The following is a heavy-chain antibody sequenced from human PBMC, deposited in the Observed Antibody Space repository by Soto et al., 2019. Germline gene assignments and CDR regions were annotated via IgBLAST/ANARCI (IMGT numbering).Heavy chain of an antibody. CDR1: GGSISSSNW. J-gene: IGHJ4*02. D-gene: IGHD6-19*01. CDR3: AREIAGACRAFNY. Sequence: QVQLQESGPGLVKPSGTLSLTCAVSGGSISSSNWWRWVRQPPGKGLEWIGEIYHSGSTNHNPSRKRRVTISVDKSKNQFSLKLSSVTGADTAVYYCAREIAGACRAFNYWGQGTLVTVSS. V-gene: IGHV4-4*02. CDR2: IYHSGST.